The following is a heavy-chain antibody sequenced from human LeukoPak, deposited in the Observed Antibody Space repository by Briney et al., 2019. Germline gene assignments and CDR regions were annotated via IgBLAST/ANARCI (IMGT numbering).Heavy chain of an antibody. CDR1: GFTFSSYA. CDR2: ITGSGGST. J-gene: IGHJ6*03. CDR3: AKYSVTTGYYYYYYIDF. V-gene: IGHV3-23*01. D-gene: IGHD4-17*01. Sequence: GGSLRLSCAASGFTFSSYAVSWVRQAPGKGLEWVSVITGSGGSTYYADSVKGRFTISKDNSKNTLYLQMNSLRAEDTAIYYCAKYSVTTGYYYYYYIDFWGKGTTVTVSS.